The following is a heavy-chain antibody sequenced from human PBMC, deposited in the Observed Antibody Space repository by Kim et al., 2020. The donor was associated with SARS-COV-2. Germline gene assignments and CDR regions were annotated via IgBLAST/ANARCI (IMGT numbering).Heavy chain of an antibody. Sequence: GGSLRLSCAASGFTYSSFGMSWVRQTPGKGLEWVSSISDSGHNTYYADSVKGRFTISRDNSKNTLFLQMNSLRAEDTAVYYCTKITGRVDPFQHWGQGTL. CDR1: GFTYSSFG. D-gene: IGHD3-16*01. J-gene: IGHJ1*01. CDR3: TKITGRVDPFQH. V-gene: IGHV3-23*01. CDR2: ISDSGHNT.